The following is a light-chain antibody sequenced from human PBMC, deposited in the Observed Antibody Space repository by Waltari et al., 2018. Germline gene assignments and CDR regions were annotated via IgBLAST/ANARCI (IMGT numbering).Light chain of an antibody. V-gene: IGLV2-14*03. Sequence: QSALTQPASVSGSPGQSITIPCTGTSSDVGAYKYVSWYQRHPGKAARLIIYDVDKRPSGVSDRFSGSKSGNTASLTISGLQAEDEADYYCSSYTSRNTWVFGGGTQVT. CDR1: SSDVGAYKY. CDR2: DVD. CDR3: SSYTSRNTWV. J-gene: IGLJ3*02.